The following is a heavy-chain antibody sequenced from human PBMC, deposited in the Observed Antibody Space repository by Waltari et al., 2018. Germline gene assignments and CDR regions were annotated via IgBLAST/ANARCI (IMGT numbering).Heavy chain of an antibody. D-gene: IGHD1-1*01. Sequence: EVQLLESGGGLVQPGGSLRLSCAASGFTFSSYAMSWVRQAPGKGLEWVSAISGSGGSTYYADSVKGRFTISRDNSKNTLYLQMNSLRAEDTAVYYCAKDSQRSFNYYYYYYGMDVWGQGTTVTVSS. J-gene: IGHJ6*02. CDR1: GFTFSSYA. CDR2: ISGSGGST. V-gene: IGHV3-23*01. CDR3: AKDSQRSFNYYYYYYGMDV.